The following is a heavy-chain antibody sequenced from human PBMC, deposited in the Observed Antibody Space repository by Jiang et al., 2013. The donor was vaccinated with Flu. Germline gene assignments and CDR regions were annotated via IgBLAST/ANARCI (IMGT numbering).Heavy chain of an antibody. J-gene: IGHJ4*02. CDR3: AKYIFGYRYFDY. D-gene: IGHD3-16*02. V-gene: IGHV4-59*10. Sequence: PSLMSRVAMSIDTSKNQFSLKVTSVNAADTAVYYCAKYIFGYRYFDYWGRGTLVTVSS.